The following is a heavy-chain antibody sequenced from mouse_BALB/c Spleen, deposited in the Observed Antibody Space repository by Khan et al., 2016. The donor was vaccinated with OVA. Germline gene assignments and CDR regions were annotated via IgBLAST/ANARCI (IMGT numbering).Heavy chain of an antibody. Sequence: VQLKQSGPELMKPGASVKISCKASGYSFTTYYIHWVMQSHGTSLEWIGYIDPFSGSTTYNQKFKGKATLTVDKSSSTAYIHLSNLTSEDSAVYYCTRHCVVAWFTYWGQGTLVTVSA. CDR1: GYSFTTYY. CDR3: TRHCVVAWFTY. V-gene: IGHV1S135*01. J-gene: IGHJ3*01. CDR2: IDPFSGST.